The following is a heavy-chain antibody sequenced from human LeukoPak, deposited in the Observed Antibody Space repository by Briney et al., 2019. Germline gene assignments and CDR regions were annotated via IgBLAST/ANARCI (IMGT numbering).Heavy chain of an antibody. CDR3: ARETSQRGAHYMDV. J-gene: IGHJ6*03. CDR1: GVPISSFY. Sequence: SETLSLTCTVSGVPISSFYWIWIRQPPGKGLEWIGYIYYSGSTNYNPSLKSRITISVDTSKNQFSLKLRSVTAADTAGYYCARETSQRGAHYMDVWGKGTTVTISS. V-gene: IGHV4-59*01. D-gene: IGHD3-16*01. CDR2: IYYSGST.